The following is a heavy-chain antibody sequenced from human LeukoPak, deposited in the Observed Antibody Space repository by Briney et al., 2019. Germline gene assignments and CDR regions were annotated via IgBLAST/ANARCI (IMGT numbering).Heavy chain of an antibody. J-gene: IGHJ5*02. CDR3: ARGKTSQNIVTRKTYNWFDP. Sequence: GGSLRLSCTVSGFTVSSNSMSWVRQAPGKGLEWVSSISSSGSTIYYADSVKGRFTISRDNAKNSLYLQMKSLRAEDTAVYYCARGKTSQNIVTRKTYNWFDPWGQGTLVTVSS. CDR1: GFTVSSNS. CDR2: ISSSGSTI. D-gene: IGHD2/OR15-2a*01. V-gene: IGHV3-21*01.